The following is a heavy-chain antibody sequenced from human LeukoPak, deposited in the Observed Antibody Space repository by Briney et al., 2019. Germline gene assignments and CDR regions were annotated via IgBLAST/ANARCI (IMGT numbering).Heavy chain of an antibody. J-gene: IGHJ4*02. CDR2: IYYSGNT. CDR1: GVSISSSNSY. V-gene: IGHV4-39*02. Sequence: KASETLSLTCTVSGVSISSSNSYWGWIRQPPGKGLEWIGSIYYSGNTYYNASLKSQVSISIDTSKNQFSLKLSSVTAADTAVYYCARERYSSSSPFDYWGQGTLVTVSS. CDR3: ARERYSSSSPFDY. D-gene: IGHD6-6*01.